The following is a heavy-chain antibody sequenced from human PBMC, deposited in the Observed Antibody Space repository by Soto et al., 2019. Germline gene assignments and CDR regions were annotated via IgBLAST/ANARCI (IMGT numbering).Heavy chain of an antibody. J-gene: IGHJ3*02. CDR3: GRYGNDAFDI. CDR1: GDSVSSNSAA. CDR2: TYYRSKWYN. D-gene: IGHD1-1*01. V-gene: IGHV6-1*01. Sequence: PSQTLSLTCAISGDSVSSNSAAWNWIRQSPSRGLEWLGRTYYRSKWYNDYAVSVKSRITINPDTSKSQFSLQLSSVTAADTAVYYCGRYGNDAFDIWGQGTMVTVSS.